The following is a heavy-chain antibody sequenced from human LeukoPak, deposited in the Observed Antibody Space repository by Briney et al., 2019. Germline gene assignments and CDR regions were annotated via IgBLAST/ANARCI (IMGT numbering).Heavy chain of an antibody. D-gene: IGHD3-9*01. Sequence: PGRSLRLSCAASGFTFSTYAMHWVRQAPGKGLEWLAVISYDGSSEYYTDSLKGRFTISRDNSKNTVYLQMSSLRAEDTAVYYCARVRVTGYSNFAYWGQGTLVTVSS. V-gene: IGHV3-30*14. J-gene: IGHJ4*02. CDR3: ARVRVTGYSNFAY. CDR1: GFTFSTYA. CDR2: ISYDGSSE.